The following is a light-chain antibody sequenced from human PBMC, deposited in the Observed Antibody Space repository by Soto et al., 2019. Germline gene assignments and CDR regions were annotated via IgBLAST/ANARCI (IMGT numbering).Light chain of an antibody. Sequence: EIVLPQSHGTLSLSPGESATLSCRDSQSVSSSYLAWYQQKPGQAHSLLMYGASNRATGIPDRFSGSGSGTDSTLTISSLEPEEFAVYYCQQRSNWPQTFGKGNKVDIK. V-gene: IGKV3D-20*02. J-gene: IGKJ1*01. CDR2: GAS. CDR1: QSVSSSY. CDR3: QQRSNWPQT.